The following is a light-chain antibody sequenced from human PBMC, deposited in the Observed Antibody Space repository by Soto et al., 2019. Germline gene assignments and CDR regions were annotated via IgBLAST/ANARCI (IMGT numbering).Light chain of an antibody. Sequence: DIQMTQSPSSLSSSLGDIVTMACRASQSISNYLNWYQQRPGKAPKLLIYAASSLQSGVPSRFSGSGSGTDFTLTISSLQPEDFVTYYCQQTYSTPITFGQGTRLEIK. CDR3: QQTYSTPIT. V-gene: IGKV1-39*01. CDR2: AAS. CDR1: QSISNY. J-gene: IGKJ5*01.